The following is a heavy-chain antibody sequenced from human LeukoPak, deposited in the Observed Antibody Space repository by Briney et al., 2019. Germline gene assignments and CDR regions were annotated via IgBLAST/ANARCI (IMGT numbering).Heavy chain of an antibody. CDR3: ARGGYYGSGNDFRFDP. Sequence: KTSETLSLTCTVSGGSISSYYWSWIRQPPGKGLEWIGYIYYSGSTNYNPSLKSRVTISVDTSKNQFSLKLSSVTPADTAVYYCARGGYYGSGNDFRFDPWGQGTLVTVSS. CDR2: IYYSGST. V-gene: IGHV4-59*01. J-gene: IGHJ5*02. D-gene: IGHD3-10*01. CDR1: GGSISSYY.